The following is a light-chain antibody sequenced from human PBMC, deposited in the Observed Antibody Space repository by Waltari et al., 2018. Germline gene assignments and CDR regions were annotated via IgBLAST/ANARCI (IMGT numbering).Light chain of an antibody. V-gene: IGKV3-11*01. CDR3: QQRSNWRGLS. J-gene: IGKJ4*01. Sequence: EIVLTQSPATLSLSPGERATLSCRASQSVSRYLAWYQQQPGQAPRLLIYDASNWATGIPARFSGNGSETDFTLTISSLEPEDFAVYYCQQRSNWRGLSFGGGTKVEIK. CDR2: DAS. CDR1: QSVSRY.